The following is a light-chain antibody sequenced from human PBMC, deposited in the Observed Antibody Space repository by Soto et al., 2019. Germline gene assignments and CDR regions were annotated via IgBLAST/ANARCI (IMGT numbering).Light chain of an antibody. Sequence: ETVMTQSPATLSVSPGERATLSCRASQTVNSNLAWYQQKAGQPPRLLIYGASTRAPGIPARFSGSGSVTEFTLTISSLQSEDFAVYYCQQYNDWWTFGQGTKV. J-gene: IGKJ1*01. CDR2: GAS. V-gene: IGKV3-15*01. CDR3: QQYNDWWT. CDR1: QTVNSN.